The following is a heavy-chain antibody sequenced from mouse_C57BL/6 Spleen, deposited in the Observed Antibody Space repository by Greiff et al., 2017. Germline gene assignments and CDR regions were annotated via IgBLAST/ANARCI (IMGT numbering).Heavy chain of an antibody. J-gene: IGHJ2*01. CDR2: ISYDGSN. Sequence: DVKLVESGPGLVKPSQSLSLTCSVTGYSITSGYYWNWIRQFPGNKLEWMGYISYDGSNNYNPSLKNRISITRDTSKNQFFLKLNSVTTEDTATYYCARGNWAYYFDDWGQGTTLTVSS. CDR3: ARGNWAYYFDD. CDR1: GYSITSGYY. V-gene: IGHV3-6*01. D-gene: IGHD4-1*01.